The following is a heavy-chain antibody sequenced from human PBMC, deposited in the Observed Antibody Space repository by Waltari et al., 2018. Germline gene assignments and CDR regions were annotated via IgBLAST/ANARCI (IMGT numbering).Heavy chain of an antibody. D-gene: IGHD3-22*01. J-gene: IGHJ4*02. Sequence: QLQLQESGPGLVKPSETLSLTCTVSGGSISRSSYYWGWIRQPPGKGLEWIGSIYYSGSTYYNPSLKSRVTISVDTSKNQFSLKLSSVTAADTAVYYCARGFYYDSSGYYYVFNYFDYWGQGTLVTVSS. CDR1: GGSISRSSYY. CDR3: ARGFYYDSSGYYYVFNYFDY. CDR2: IYYSGST. V-gene: IGHV4-39*07.